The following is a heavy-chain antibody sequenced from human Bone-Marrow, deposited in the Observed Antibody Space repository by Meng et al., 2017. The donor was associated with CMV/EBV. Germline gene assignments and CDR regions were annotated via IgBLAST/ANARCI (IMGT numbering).Heavy chain of an antibody. J-gene: IGHJ4*02. Sequence: CKASGGTFSSYAISWVRQAPGQGLEWMGGIIPIFGTANYAQKFQGRVTITTDESTSTAYMELSSLRSEDTAVYYRARGDTAMVYFDYWGQGTLVTVSS. CDR2: IIPIFGTA. CDR3: ARGDTAMVYFDY. D-gene: IGHD5-18*01. CDR1: GGTFSSYA. V-gene: IGHV1-69*05.